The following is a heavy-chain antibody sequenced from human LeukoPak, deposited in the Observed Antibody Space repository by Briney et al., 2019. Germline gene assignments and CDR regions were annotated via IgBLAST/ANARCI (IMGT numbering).Heavy chain of an antibody. D-gene: IGHD3-10*01. CDR1: GFTFTNYE. CDR2: ISNSGSII. CDR3: ARVMEYYYYYMDV. Sequence: GGSLRLSCAASGFTFTNYEMNWVRQAPGKGLEWVSYISNSGSIIYYADSVKGRFTISRDNAKNSLYLQMNSLRAEDTAVYYRARVMEYYYYYMDVWGKGTTVTISS. V-gene: IGHV3-48*03. J-gene: IGHJ6*03.